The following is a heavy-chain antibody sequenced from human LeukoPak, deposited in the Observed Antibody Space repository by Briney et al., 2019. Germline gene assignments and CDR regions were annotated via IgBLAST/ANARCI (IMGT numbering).Heavy chain of an antibody. J-gene: IGHJ4*02. CDR1: GFTFSSYS. CDR2: ISSSSSYI. V-gene: IGHV3-21*01. D-gene: IGHD6-13*01. Sequence: GSLRLSCAASGFTFSSYSMNWVRQAPGKGLKWVSSISSSSSYIYYADSVKGRFTISRDNVKNSLYLQMNSLRAEDTAVYYCARDQGQEPTSAAGAFDYWGQGTLVTVSS. CDR3: ARDQGQEPTSAAGAFDY.